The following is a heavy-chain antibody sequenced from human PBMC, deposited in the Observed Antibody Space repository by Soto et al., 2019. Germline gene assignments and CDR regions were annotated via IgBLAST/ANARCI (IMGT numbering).Heavy chain of an antibody. CDR1: GFSVADNY. CDR3: ARSSGRRHVFTFDYGLDV. V-gene: IGHV3-11*06. J-gene: IGHJ6*02. CDR2: SSSSGGYT. D-gene: IGHD3-16*01. Sequence: QVQLVETGGGLVEPGGSLRLSCAASGFSVADNYMTWISQAPGKGLEWLSYSSSSGGYTNYADSVKGRFTISRDNAKKALYLQMDSLRAEDTAVYLCARSSGRRHVFTFDYGLDVWGQGTTVTVSS.